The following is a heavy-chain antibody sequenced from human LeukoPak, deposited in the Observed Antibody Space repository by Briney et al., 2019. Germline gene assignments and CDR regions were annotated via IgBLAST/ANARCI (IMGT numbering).Heavy chain of an antibody. CDR1: GFTVSSNH. CDR2: IYSGGST. J-gene: IGHJ4*02. D-gene: IGHD5-18*01. Sequence: GGSLRLSCAASGFTVSSNHMSWVRQAPGKGLEWVSVIYSGGSTYYADSVKGRFTISRDNSKNTLYLQMNSLRAEDTAVYYCARAGGYSYGYPSYFDYWGQGTLVTVSS. V-gene: IGHV3-53*01. CDR3: ARAGGYSYGYPSYFDY.